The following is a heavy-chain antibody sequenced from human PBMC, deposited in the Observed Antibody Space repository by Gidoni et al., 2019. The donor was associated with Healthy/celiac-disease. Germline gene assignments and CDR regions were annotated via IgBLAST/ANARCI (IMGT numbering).Heavy chain of an antibody. D-gene: IGHD2-2*03. CDR1: GFTFSSYS. CDR2: ISSSSSYI. V-gene: IGHV3-21*01. J-gene: IGHJ4*02. Sequence: EVQLVESGGGLVKPGGSLRLSCAASGFTFSSYSMNWVRQAPGKGLEWVSSISSSSSYIYYADSVKGRFTISRDNAKNSLYLQMNSLRAEDTAVYYCAREPRDGYEYEPRDYWGQRTLVTVSS. CDR3: AREPRDGYEYEPRDY.